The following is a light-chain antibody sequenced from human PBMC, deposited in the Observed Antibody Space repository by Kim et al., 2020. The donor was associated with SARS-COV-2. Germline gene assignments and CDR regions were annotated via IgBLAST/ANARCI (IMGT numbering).Light chain of an antibody. CDR3: CSYVV. Sequence: QSALTQPASVSGSPGQSITISCTGTSSDVADYNYVSWYQQHPGKAPKLMIYDVSNRPSGVSNRFSGSKSGNTASLTISGLQAEDEADYYCCSYVVFGGGTKLTVL. CDR2: DVS. J-gene: IGLJ2*01. CDR1: SSDVADYNY. V-gene: IGLV2-14*03.